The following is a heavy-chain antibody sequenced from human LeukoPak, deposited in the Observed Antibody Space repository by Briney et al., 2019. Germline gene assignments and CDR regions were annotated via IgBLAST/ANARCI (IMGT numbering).Heavy chain of an antibody. J-gene: IGHJ4*02. Sequence: PGGSLRLSCAASAFTFSSYAMSWVRQVPGEGLEWVSVISVSGATTHYADSVKGRFTISRDNSKNTLYLQMNSLRAEDTAVYYCATTPSVVGGTNGDYWGQGTLVTVSS. CDR1: AFTFSSYA. CDR3: ATTPSVVGGTNGDY. CDR2: ISVSGATT. V-gene: IGHV3-23*01. D-gene: IGHD1-26*01.